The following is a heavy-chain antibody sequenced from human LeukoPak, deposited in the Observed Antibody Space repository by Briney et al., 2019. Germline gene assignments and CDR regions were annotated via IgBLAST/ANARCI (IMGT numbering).Heavy chain of an antibody. CDR3: ARLDFGDYGVYFFDY. CDR2: IYSGGTT. J-gene: IGHJ4*02. Sequence: PGGSLRLSCAVSGSTVSSNYMSWVRQAPGKGLEWVSVIYSGGTTYYADSVKGRFTISRDNSKNTLYLQMNNLRAEDTAVYYCARLDFGDYGVYFFDYWGQGTLVTVSS. V-gene: IGHV3-66*01. D-gene: IGHD4-17*01. CDR1: GSTVSSNY.